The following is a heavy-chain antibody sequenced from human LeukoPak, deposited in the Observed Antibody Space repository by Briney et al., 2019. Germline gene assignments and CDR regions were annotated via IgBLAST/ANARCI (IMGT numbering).Heavy chain of an antibody. CDR2: IRYDGSNK. J-gene: IGHJ4*02. CDR3: AKFGGMCDSMVVAATRRFDY. Sequence: GGSLRLSCAAPGFTFSSYGMHWVRQAPGKGLERVAFIRYDGSNKYYADSVKRRFTISRDNSKNTLYLQMNSLRAEDTAVYYCAKFGGMCDSMVVAATRRFDYWGQGTLVTVSS. CDR1: GFTFSSYG. D-gene: IGHD2-15*01. V-gene: IGHV3-30*02.